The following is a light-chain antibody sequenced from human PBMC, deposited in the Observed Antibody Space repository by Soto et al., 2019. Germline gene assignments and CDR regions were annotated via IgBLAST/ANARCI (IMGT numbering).Light chain of an antibody. CDR3: KQYNSSPWT. CDR1: QSISDW. CDR2: KAS. Sequence: DIQMTQSPSTLSASVGDGVTITCRASQSISDWLAWYRQKPGKVTKLMIYKASSVESGVPSRFSGSESETEITLTITSLQPDDFATQFCKQYNSSPWTFGQRTRLEIK. J-gene: IGKJ1*01. V-gene: IGKV1-5*03.